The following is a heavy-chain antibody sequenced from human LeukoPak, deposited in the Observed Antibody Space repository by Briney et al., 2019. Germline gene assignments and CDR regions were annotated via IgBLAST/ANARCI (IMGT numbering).Heavy chain of an antibody. CDR2: VSYDGGSK. V-gene: IGHV3-30-3*01. CDR1: GFAFSSYA. D-gene: IGHD6-13*01. CDR3: ARVKGGIAAAGNYFDY. Sequence: GRSLRLSCAASGFAFSSYAMHWVRQGPGKGLEWVALVSYDGGSKYYADSVKGRITISRDNSKNTLHLQMNSLRTEDTAVCYCARVKGGIAAAGNYFDYWGQGTLVTVSS. J-gene: IGHJ4*02.